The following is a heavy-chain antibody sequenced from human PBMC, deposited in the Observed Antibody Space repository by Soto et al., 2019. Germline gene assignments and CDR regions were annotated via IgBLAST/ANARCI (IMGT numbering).Heavy chain of an antibody. CDR3: ARDPPYCSGGSCYASWFDP. V-gene: IGHV1-46*01. J-gene: IGHJ5*02. CDR2: INPSGGST. D-gene: IGHD2-15*01. CDR1: GYTFTSYY. Sequence: QVQLVQSGAEVKKPGASVKVSCKASGYTFTSYYMHWVRQAPGQGLEWMGIINPSGGSTSYAQKFQGIITMTMDTSTSTVYMELSSLRSEDTAVYYCARDPPYCSGGSCYASWFDPCCQVTLVTVSS.